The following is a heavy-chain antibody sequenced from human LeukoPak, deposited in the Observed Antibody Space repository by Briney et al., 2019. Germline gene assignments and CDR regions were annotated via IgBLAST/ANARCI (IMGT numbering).Heavy chain of an antibody. CDR3: AREYGAAPTGTWC. V-gene: IGHV3-53*01. CDR1: GVTVSNIY. D-gene: IGHD6-13*01. Sequence: GGSLTLSCAASGVTVSNIYMSWIRHAPGKGLELVSVIFRGDSTYYADSVKGRFTIPTDSSRNTTYLQMNSLKVEDTAVYYCAREYGAAPTGTWCWGQGTLVTVSS. J-gene: IGHJ4*02. CDR2: IFRGDST.